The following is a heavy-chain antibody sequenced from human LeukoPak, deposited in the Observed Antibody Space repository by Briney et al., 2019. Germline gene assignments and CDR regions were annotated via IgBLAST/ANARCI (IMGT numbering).Heavy chain of an antibody. V-gene: IGHV4-39*01. Sequence: SETLSLTCTVSGGSISSSSYYWGWIRQPPGKGLEWIGSIYYSGSTYYNPSLKSRVTISVDTSKNQFSPKLSSVTAADTAVYYCARHAFYYDSSGYQNWFDPWGQGTLVTVSS. CDR1: GGSISSSSYY. J-gene: IGHJ5*02. D-gene: IGHD3-22*01. CDR2: IYYSGST. CDR3: ARHAFYYDSSGYQNWFDP.